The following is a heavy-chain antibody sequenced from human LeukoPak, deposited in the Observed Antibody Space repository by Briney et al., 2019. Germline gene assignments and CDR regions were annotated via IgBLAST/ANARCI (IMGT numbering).Heavy chain of an antibody. V-gene: IGHV1-2*02. CDR2: INPNSGDT. CDR3: ARNLYTPSGWTDVFEI. Sequence: ASVKVSCKASGYTFTDYYMHWVRQAPGQGFEWLGWINPNSGDTNYPEKFRGRVTKTCDTSITTAYMELSRLTSDDTAVYYCARNLYTPSGWTDVFEIWGQGTMVTVSS. CDR1: GYTFTDYY. D-gene: IGHD6-19*01. J-gene: IGHJ3*02.